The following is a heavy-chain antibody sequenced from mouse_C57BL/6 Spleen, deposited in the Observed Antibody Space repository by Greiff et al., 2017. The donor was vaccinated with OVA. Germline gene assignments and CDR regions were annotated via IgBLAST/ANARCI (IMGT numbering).Heavy chain of an antibody. CDR1: GYTFTSYW. CDR3: ARGGEHGSSWNYFDD. Sequence: VQLQQPGAELVMPGASVKLSCKASGYTFTSYWMHWVKQRPGQGLEWIGEIDPSDSYTNYNQKLKGKSTLTVDKSSSTAYMQLSSLTSEDSAVYYWARGGEHGSSWNYFDDWGQGTTLTVSS. D-gene: IGHD1-1*01. V-gene: IGHV1-69*01. CDR2: IDPSDSYT. J-gene: IGHJ2*01.